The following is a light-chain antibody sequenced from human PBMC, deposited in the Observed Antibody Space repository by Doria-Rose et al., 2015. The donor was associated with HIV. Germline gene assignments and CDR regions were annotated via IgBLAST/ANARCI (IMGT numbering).Light chain of an antibody. Sequence: TQSPSSLSASVGDRVTITCRASQSTGSFLNWYQQKPGKAPKLLIYAASSLQHGVPSRFSGSGSGTDYTLTISSLHPEDFATYFCQQSYSTPLAFGGGTKVEIK. CDR2: AAS. V-gene: IGKV1-39*01. CDR3: QQSYSTPLA. J-gene: IGKJ4*01. CDR1: QSTGSF.